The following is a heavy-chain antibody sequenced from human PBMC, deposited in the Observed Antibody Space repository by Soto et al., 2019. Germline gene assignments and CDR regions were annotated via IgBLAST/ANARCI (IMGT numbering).Heavy chain of an antibody. D-gene: IGHD5-18*01. J-gene: IGHJ5*01. V-gene: IGHV4-39*01. Sequence: PSETLSLTCTVSGGSMSSSSYYWGWIRQPPGEGLEWIGSIYYSGRTYYNPSLKSRLTISVDTSKNQISLKLSSVTAADTAVYYCARGGVGYSYGYDSWGQGTLVTVSS. CDR1: GGSMSSSSYY. CDR3: ARGGVGYSYGYDS. CDR2: IYYSGRT.